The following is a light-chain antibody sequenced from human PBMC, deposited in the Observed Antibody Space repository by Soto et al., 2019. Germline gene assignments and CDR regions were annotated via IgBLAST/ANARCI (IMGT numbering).Light chain of an antibody. CDR2: WAS. Sequence: DILMTQSPDSLAVSLGERATINCKSSQSVLYSSNNKNYLAWYQQKPGQPPKLLISWASTREFGVPDRFSGSGSGTDFTLTISSLQAEDVAVYNCQQYYSTPPTFGGGTKVEIK. V-gene: IGKV4-1*01. CDR1: QSVLYSSNNKNY. J-gene: IGKJ4*01. CDR3: QQYYSTPPT.